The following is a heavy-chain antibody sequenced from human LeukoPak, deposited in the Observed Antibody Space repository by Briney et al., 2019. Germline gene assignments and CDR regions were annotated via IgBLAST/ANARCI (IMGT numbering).Heavy chain of an antibody. CDR3: ARVEGYDFWSGYPGGNWFDP. CDR1: GGTFSSYA. CDR2: IIPILGIA. V-gene: IGHV1-69*04. J-gene: IGHJ5*02. D-gene: IGHD3-3*01. Sequence: SVKVSCKASGGTFSSYAISWVRQAPGQVLEWMGRIIPILGIANYAQKFQGRVTITADKSTSTAYMELSSLRSDDTAAYYCARVEGYDFWSGYPGGNWFDPWGQGTLVTVSS.